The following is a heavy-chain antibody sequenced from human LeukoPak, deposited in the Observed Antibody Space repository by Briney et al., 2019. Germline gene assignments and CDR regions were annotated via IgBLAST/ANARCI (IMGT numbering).Heavy chain of an antibody. J-gene: IGHJ5*02. CDR3: AKGNVLRFLEWLSPTSLLINWFDP. CDR2: ISGSGGST. V-gene: IGHV3-23*01. CDR1: GFTFSSYA. Sequence: VASLRLSCAASGFTFSSYAMSWVRQAPGKGLEWVSAISGSGGSTYYADSVKGRFTISRDNSKNTLYLQMNSLRPEDTAVYYCAKGNVLRFLEWLSPTSLLINWFDPWGQGTLVTVSS. D-gene: IGHD3-3*01.